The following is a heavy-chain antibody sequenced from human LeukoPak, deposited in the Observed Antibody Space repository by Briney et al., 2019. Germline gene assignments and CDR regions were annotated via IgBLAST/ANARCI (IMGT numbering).Heavy chain of an antibody. CDR2: IYPGDSDT. CDR1: GYSFTSYW. J-gene: IGHJ6*02. CDR3: ARLRFTMVRGVPYYYYGMDV. Sequence: GESLKISCKGSGYSFTSYWNGWVRQMPGKGLEWMGIIYPGDSDTRYSPSFQGQVTISADKSISTAYLQWSSLKASDTAMYYCARLRFTMVRGVPYYYYGMDVWGQGTTVTVSS. V-gene: IGHV5-51*01. D-gene: IGHD3-10*01.